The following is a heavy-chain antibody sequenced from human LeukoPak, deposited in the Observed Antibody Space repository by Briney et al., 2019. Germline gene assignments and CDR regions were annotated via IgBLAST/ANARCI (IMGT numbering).Heavy chain of an antibody. V-gene: IGHV3-53*01. CDR1: GFIVSSNH. Sequence: GGSLRLSCAASGFIVSSNHMSWVRQAPGKGLEWVSVIYSDNRTYYADSVKGRFTISRDNSKNTLYLQMNSLRAEDTAVYYCAKDVLFGRPNWGFDYWGQGTLVTVSS. CDR3: AKDVLFGRPNWGFDY. CDR2: IYSDNRT. D-gene: IGHD3/OR15-3a*01. J-gene: IGHJ4*02.